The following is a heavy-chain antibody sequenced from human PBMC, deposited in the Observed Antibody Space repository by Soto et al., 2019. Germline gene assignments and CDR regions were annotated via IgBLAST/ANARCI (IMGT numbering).Heavy chain of an antibody. D-gene: IGHD6-6*01. Sequence: PSETLSLTCAVYGGSFSGYYWSWIRQPPGKGLEWIGEINHSGSTNYTPSLKSRVTISVDTSKNQFSLKLSSVTAADTAVYYCALGEYSSSSWYYYYGMDVWGQGTTVTVSS. V-gene: IGHV4-34*01. CDR3: ALGEYSSSSWYYYYGMDV. CDR2: INHSGST. J-gene: IGHJ6*02. CDR1: GGSFSGYY.